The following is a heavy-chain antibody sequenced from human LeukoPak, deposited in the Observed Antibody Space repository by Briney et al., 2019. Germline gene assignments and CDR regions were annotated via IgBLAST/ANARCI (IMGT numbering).Heavy chain of an antibody. CDR2: ISYDGSNK. D-gene: IGHD3-10*01. J-gene: IGHJ4*02. Sequence: GGSLRLSCAASGFTFSSYAMHWVRQAPGKGLEWVAVISYDGSNKYYADSVKGRFTISRDNSKNTLYLQMNSLRAEDTAVYYCARDRAMVREFDYWGQGTLVTVSS. CDR3: ARDRAMVREFDY. CDR1: GFTFSSYA. V-gene: IGHV3-30-3*01.